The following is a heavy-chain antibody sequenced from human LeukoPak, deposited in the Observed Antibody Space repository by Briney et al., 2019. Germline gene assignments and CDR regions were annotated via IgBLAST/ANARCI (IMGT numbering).Heavy chain of an antibody. J-gene: IGHJ5*02. D-gene: IGHD4-17*01. Sequence: PGGSLRLSCATSGFTFSRYAMSWVRQAPGKGLEWVSSLSGGGGSTYYADSVKGRFTISRDNSKNTLYLQMNSLRAEDTAVYYCAKDITVTTGPADWFDPWGQGTLVTVSS. CDR1: GFTFSRYA. CDR2: LSGGGGST. V-gene: IGHV3-23*01. CDR3: AKDITVTTGPADWFDP.